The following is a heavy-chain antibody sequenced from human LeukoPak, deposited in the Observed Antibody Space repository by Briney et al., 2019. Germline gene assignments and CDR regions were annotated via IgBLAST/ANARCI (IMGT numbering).Heavy chain of an antibody. J-gene: IGHJ4*02. V-gene: IGHV3-30*04. CDR1: GFTFSSYA. CDR3: ASESRSSSWSDY. D-gene: IGHD6-13*01. CDR2: ISYDGSNK. Sequence: PGGSLRLSCAASGFTFSSYAMHWVRQAPGKGLEWVAVISYDGSNKYYADSVKGRFTISRDNSKNTLYLQMNSLRAEDTAVYYCASESRSSSWSDYWGQGTLVTVSS.